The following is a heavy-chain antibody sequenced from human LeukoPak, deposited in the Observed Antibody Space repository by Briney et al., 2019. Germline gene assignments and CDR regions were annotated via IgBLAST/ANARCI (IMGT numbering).Heavy chain of an antibody. V-gene: IGHV3-48*01. CDR1: GLTFSTYN. J-gene: IGHJ6*02. CDR2: IDSSNSPI. D-gene: IGHD2-15*01. CDR3: ARGHCSGGRCNSVGYYGMDV. Sequence: PGGSLRLSCAASGLTFSTYNINWVRQAPGKGLEWVSYIDSSNSPIYYADSVKGRFTISRDNGKNSLYLQMNSLRAEDTAVYFCARGHCSGGRCNSVGYYGMDVWGQGTTVTVSS.